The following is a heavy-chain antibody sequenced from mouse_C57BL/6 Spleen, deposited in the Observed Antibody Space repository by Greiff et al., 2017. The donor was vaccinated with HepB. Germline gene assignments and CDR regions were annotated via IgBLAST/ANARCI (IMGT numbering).Heavy chain of an antibody. V-gene: IGHV1-64*01. Sequence: QVQLQQPGAELVKPGASVKLSCKASGYTFTSYWMHWVKQRPGQGLEWIGMIHPNSGSTNYNEKFKSKATLTVDKSSSTAYMQLSSLTSEDSAVYYCARLRNWGGVFDYWGQGTTLTVAS. CDR3: ARLRNWGGVFDY. CDR1: GYTFTSYW. D-gene: IGHD4-1*01. CDR2: IHPNSGST. J-gene: IGHJ2*01.